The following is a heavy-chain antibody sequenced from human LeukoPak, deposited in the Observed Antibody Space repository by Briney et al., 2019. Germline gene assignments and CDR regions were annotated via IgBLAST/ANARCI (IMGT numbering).Heavy chain of an antibody. CDR2: ISYDGSNK. D-gene: IGHD1-26*01. J-gene: IGHJ4*02. CDR1: GFTFSSYA. V-gene: IGHV3-30-3*01. Sequence: PGGSLRLSCAASGFTFSSYAMHWVRQAPGKGLEWVAVISYDGSNKYYADSVKGRFTIPRDNSKNTLYLQMNSLRAEDTAVYYCARAGEGSDYWGQGTLVTVSS. CDR3: ARAGEGSDY.